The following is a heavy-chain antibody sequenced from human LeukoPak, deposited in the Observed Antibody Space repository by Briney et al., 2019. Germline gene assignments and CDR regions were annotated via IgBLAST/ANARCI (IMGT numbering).Heavy chain of an antibody. CDR1: GGSISSGYY. D-gene: IGHD3-10*01. CDR2: MYHSGLI. Sequence: SETLSLTCTVSGGSISSGYYWGWIRQSPGKGLEWIANMYHSGLIYYNPSLKSRVTISVDTSKNQFSLKLSSVTAADTAVYYCARQVFYGSGSSNYYYYMDVWGKGTTATISS. V-gene: IGHV4-38-2*02. CDR3: ARQVFYGSGSSNYYYYMDV. J-gene: IGHJ6*03.